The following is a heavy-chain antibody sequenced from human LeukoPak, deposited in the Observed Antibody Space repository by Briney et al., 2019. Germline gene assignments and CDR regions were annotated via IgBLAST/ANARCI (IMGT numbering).Heavy chain of an antibody. D-gene: IGHD3-22*01. Sequence: GGSLRLSCAPSGFTLRSYEMKGVRGARGRGREGVSYISSSCSTIYYADSVEGGFTISRQNHENSLYLQMNSLRAEDTAVYYCARGRWHSSGYYYYTDVWGKGTTVTVPS. J-gene: IGHJ6*03. CDR3: ARGRWHSSGYYYYTDV. CDR1: GFTLRSYE. V-gene: IGHV3-48*03. CDR2: ISSSCSTI.